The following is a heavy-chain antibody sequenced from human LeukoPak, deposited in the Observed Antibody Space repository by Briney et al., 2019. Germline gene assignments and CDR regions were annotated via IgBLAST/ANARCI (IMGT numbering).Heavy chain of an antibody. D-gene: IGHD2-21*02. CDR2: INHREST. V-gene: IGHV4-34*01. CDR3: ARLMVVTEGFDY. J-gene: IGHJ4*02. Sequence: SETLSLTCAVYGGSFSGYYWSWIRQPPGKGLEWIGEINHRESTNYNPSLKSRVTISVDTSKNQFSLKLSSVTAADTAVYYCARLMVVTEGFDYWGQGTLVTVSS. CDR1: GGSFSGYY.